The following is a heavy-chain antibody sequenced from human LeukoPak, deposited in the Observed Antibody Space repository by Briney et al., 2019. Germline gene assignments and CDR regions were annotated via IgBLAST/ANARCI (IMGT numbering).Heavy chain of an antibody. Sequence: PGGSLRLSCAASGFTFSSYSMNWVRQAPGQGLEWVSSISSSSSYIYYADSVKGRFTISRDNAKNSLYLQMNSLRAEDTAVYYCARGDSSGYYLGAEYFQHWGQGTLVTVSS. D-gene: IGHD3-22*01. CDR1: GFTFSSYS. J-gene: IGHJ1*01. CDR3: ARGDSSGYYLGAEYFQH. CDR2: ISSSSSYI. V-gene: IGHV3-21*01.